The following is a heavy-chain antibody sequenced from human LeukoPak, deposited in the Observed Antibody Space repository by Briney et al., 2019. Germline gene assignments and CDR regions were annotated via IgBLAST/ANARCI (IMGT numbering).Heavy chain of an antibody. CDR3: AREDTALVIAY. Sequence: GGSLRLSCAASGFTFSSYGMHWVRQAPGKGLEWVAIMWYDGSNKYYTDSVKGRITISRDNSKNTLYLQMDSLRVEDTAVYYCAREDTALVIAYWGQGTLVTVSS. CDR2: MWYDGSNK. CDR1: GFTFSSYG. D-gene: IGHD5-18*01. J-gene: IGHJ4*02. V-gene: IGHV3-33*01.